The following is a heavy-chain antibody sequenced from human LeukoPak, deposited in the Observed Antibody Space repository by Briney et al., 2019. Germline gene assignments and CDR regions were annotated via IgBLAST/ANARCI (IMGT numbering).Heavy chain of an antibody. V-gene: IGHV1-2*06. CDR1: GYTYIGHY. CDR3: AISSTLPRNGMDV. D-gene: IGHD2-2*01. Sequence: ASVKVSCKASGYTYIGHYLHWVRQAPGQGLEWVGRINPNSGGTNYARKFQGRVTMTRDTSISAAYMELSRLRSDDTAVYYCAISSTLPRNGMDVWGQGTTVIASS. J-gene: IGHJ6*02. CDR2: INPNSGGT.